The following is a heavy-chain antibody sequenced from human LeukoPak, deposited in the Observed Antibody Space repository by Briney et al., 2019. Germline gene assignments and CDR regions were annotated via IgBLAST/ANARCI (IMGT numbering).Heavy chain of an antibody. CDR1: GYTFTDFP. D-gene: IGHD3-22*01. J-gene: IGHJ4*02. CDR3: VRGRDTTGYFSY. V-gene: IGHV7-4-1*02. Sequence: GASVKVSCKPSGYTFTDFPVNWVRQAPGQGLEWMGWIDTDTGNPTYAQGFTGRFVFSLDTSVSTTYLQVNSLKAEDTAVYYCVRGRDTTGYFSYWGQGTLVTVSS. CDR2: IDTDTGNP.